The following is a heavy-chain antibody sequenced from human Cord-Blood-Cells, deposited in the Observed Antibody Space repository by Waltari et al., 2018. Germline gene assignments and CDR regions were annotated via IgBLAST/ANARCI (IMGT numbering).Heavy chain of an antibody. D-gene: IGHD2-2*01. Sequence: QLQLKDAGAGLVKPSATLSLPWTASDGSISSSRYYWGWIRQHPGKGLGWIGSIYYSGGTNYEPSLKGRVTITVDTSTDQVSLELSLVTSADTAVYYCARHPLLGGVPAAIGNWFDPWGQGTLVTVSS. CDR2: IYYSGGT. CDR3: ARHPLLGGVPAAIGNWFDP. V-gene: IGHV4-39*01. CDR1: DGSISSSRYY. J-gene: IGHJ5*02.